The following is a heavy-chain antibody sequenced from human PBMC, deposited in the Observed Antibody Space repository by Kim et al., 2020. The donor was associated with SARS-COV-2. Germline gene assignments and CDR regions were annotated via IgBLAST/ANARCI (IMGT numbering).Heavy chain of an antibody. J-gene: IGHJ4*02. CDR3: SIAVAGTWPRSDY. V-gene: IGHV3-49*04. D-gene: IGHD6-19*01. CDR1: GFTFGDYA. CDR2: IRSRAYGGTT. Sequence: GGSLRLSCTASGFTFGDYAMSWVRQAPGKGLEWVGFIRSRAYGGTTEYAASVKGRFTISRDDSKSLAYLQMNSLKTEDTAVYYCSIAVAGTWPRSDYWGQGTLVTVSS.